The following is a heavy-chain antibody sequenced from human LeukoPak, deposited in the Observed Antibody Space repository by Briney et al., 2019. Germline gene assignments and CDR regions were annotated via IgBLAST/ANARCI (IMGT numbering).Heavy chain of an antibody. V-gene: IGHV3-7*03. D-gene: IGHD2-8*01. Sequence: GGSLRLSCAASGFTFSNYWMSWVRQAPGKGLEWVGNIKQDGSDKYYIDSVRGRFTISRDNAKNSLYLQMNSLRAEDTAVYYCARKTGVGSYFDYWGEGTPVTVSS. CDR3: ARKTGVGSYFDY. CDR1: GFTFSNYW. J-gene: IGHJ4*02. CDR2: IKQDGSDK.